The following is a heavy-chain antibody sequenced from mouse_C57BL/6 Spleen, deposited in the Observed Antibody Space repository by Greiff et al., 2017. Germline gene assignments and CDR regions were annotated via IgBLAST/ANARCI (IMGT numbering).Heavy chain of an antibody. Sequence: VQLQQSGPELVKPGASVKISCKASGYTFTDYYMNWVKQSHGKSLEWIGDINPNNGGTSYNQKFKGKATLTVDKSSSTAYMELRSLTSEDSAVYYCARSATVVARGYFDYWGQGTTLTVSS. CDR2: INPNNGGT. CDR1: GYTFTDYY. D-gene: IGHD1-1*01. J-gene: IGHJ2*01. CDR3: ARSATVVARGYFDY. V-gene: IGHV1-26*01.